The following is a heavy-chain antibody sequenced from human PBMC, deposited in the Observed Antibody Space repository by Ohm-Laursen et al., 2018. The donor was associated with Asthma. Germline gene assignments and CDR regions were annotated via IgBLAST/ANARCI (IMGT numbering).Heavy chain of an antibody. J-gene: IGHJ6*02. CDR3: ARAGLAHYYYYGMGV. Sequence: RSLRLSCTASGFTFSSYGMHWVRQAPGKGLEWVAVISYDGSNKYYADSVKGRFTISRDNSKNTLYLQMNSLRAEDTAVYYCARAGLAHYYYYGMGVWGQGTTVTVSS. V-gene: IGHV3-30*03. CDR1: GFTFSSYG. D-gene: IGHD3-10*01. CDR2: ISYDGSNK.